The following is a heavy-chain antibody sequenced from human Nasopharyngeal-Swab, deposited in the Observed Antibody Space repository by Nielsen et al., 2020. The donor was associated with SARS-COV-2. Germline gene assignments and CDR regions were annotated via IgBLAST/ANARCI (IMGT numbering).Heavy chain of an antibody. V-gene: IGHV3-30-3*01. CDR3: ARDQRDRARYDILTGWDYYYYYYMDV. J-gene: IGHJ6*03. D-gene: IGHD3-9*01. CDR2: ISYDGSNK. CDR1: GFTFSSYA. Sequence: GGSLRLSCAASGFTFSSYAMHWVRQAPGKGLEWVAVISYDGSNKYYADSVKGRFTISRDNSKNTLYLQMNSLRAEDTAVYYCARDQRDRARYDILTGWDYYYYYYMDVWGKGTTVTVSS.